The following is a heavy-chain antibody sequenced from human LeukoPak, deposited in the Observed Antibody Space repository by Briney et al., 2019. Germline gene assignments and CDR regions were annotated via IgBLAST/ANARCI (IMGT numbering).Heavy chain of an antibody. CDR2: NYHSGST. CDR1: GYSISSCYY. D-gene: IGHD3-3*01. CDR3: ARDPRDDFWRSYCIRGFNNWFDP. Sequence: SETLSLTCAVSGYSISSCYYWCWIRQPPGKVLGWIGRNYHSGSTYYNPSLKSRVTISVDTSKNQFSLKLSSVTAADTAVYYCARDPRDDFWRSYCIRGFNNWFDPWGQGTLVTVSS. V-gene: IGHV4-38-2*02. J-gene: IGHJ5*02.